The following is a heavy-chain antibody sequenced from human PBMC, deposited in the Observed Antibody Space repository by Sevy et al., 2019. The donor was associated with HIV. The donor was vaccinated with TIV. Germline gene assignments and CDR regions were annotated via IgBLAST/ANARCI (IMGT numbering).Heavy chain of an antibody. D-gene: IGHD2-2*01. V-gene: IGHV3-7*03. Sequence: GGSLRLSCAVSGFTFRSYWMSWVRQAPGKGLEWVAHIKVDGSEKYHVDSVKGRFTISRDNAKNSLFLQMNSLRFEDTAVYYCARDCSSTSCLWGLDVWGQGTAVTVSS. CDR3: ARDCSSTSCLWGLDV. J-gene: IGHJ6*02. CDR1: GFTFRSYW. CDR2: IKVDGSEK.